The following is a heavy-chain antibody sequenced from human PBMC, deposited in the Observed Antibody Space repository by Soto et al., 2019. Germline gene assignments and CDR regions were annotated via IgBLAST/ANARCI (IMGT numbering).Heavy chain of an antibody. Sequence: SETLSLTCTVSGGSISSSNYYWGWIRQPPGKGLERIGSIYYSGSTAYNSSLKSRVTMSVDTSKNQLSLRLSSVTAADTAVYYCASTTLGAFDIWGQGTMVTVSS. CDR1: GGSISSSNYY. V-gene: IGHV4-39*01. J-gene: IGHJ3*02. D-gene: IGHD1-1*01. CDR3: ASTTLGAFDI. CDR2: IYYSGST.